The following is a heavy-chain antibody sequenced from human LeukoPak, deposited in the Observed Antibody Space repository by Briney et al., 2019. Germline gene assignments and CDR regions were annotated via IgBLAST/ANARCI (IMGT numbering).Heavy chain of an antibody. CDR2: IYYSGST. J-gene: IGHJ3*01. CDR3: ARGGAQWLVEDSFDV. D-gene: IGHD6-19*01. V-gene: IGHV4-59*08. CDR1: GGSISSYY. Sequence: SETLSLTCTVSGGSISSYYWNWIRQPPGKGLEWIGYIYYSGSTNYNPSLKSRVTISVDTSKNQFSLKLSSVTAADTAVYYCARGGAQWLVEDSFDVWGQGTMVTVSS.